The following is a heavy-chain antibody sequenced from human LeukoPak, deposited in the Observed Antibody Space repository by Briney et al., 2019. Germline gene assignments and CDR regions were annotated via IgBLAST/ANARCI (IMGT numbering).Heavy chain of an antibody. D-gene: IGHD2-15*01. V-gene: IGHV3-43*02. CDR1: RFILGDYD. J-gene: IGHJ4*02. Sequence: RRSLRLSCAVARFILGDYDTHWFRPPQGRGLQWVCLITADGGATFYTGSVAGRLTISRDTSKNSLYLHVNSVTTEGTGLNFCARGHFVAGYYWGQRTPVTVA. CDR3: ARGHFVAGYY. CDR2: ITADGGAT.